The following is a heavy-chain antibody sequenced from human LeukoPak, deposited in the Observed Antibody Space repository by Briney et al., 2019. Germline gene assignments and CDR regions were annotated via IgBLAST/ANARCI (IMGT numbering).Heavy chain of an antibody. CDR2: IIPILNIG. V-gene: IGHV1-69*04. D-gene: IGHD3-22*01. CDR3: ARDRKYYYDSSGYYSSPLFDY. CDR1: GGTFSTYT. J-gene: IGHJ4*02. Sequence: SVKVSCKASGGTFSTYTISWVRQAPGQGLEWMGRIIPILNIGNYAQKFQGRLTITADKSTSTAYMQLSSLRSEDTAVYYCARDRKYYYDSSGYYSSPLFDYWGQGTLVTVSS.